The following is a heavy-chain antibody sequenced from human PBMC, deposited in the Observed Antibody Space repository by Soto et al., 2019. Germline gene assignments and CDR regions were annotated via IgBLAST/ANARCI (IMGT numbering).Heavy chain of an antibody. J-gene: IGHJ4*02. CDR1: GFTFSSYS. Sequence: EVQLVESGGGLVKPGGSLRLSCAASGFTFSSYSMNWVRQAPGKGLEWVSSIFISSSYIYYADSVKGRFTISRDNAKNSPYLQMNSLRADDTAVYYCARVPYGGSYWREFDYWGQGTLVTVSS. CDR3: ARVPYGGSYWREFDY. V-gene: IGHV3-21*01. D-gene: IGHD1-26*01. CDR2: IFISSSYI.